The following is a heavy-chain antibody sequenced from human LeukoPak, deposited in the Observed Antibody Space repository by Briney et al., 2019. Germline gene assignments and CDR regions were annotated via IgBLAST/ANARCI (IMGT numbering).Heavy chain of an antibody. V-gene: IGHV4-4*07. J-gene: IGHJ4*02. D-gene: IGHD2-15*01. CDR1: GGSISSYY. CDR2: IYTSGST. Sequence: PSETLSLTCTVSGGSISSYYWSWIRQPAGKGLEWIGRIYTSGSTNYNPSLKSRVTMSVDTSKNQFSLKLSSVTAADTAAYYCARVGYCSGGSCYSYFDYWGQGTLVTVPS. CDR3: ARVGYCSGGSCYSYFDY.